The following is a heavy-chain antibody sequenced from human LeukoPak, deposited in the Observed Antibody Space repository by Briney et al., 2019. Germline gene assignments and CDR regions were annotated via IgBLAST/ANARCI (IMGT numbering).Heavy chain of an antibody. Sequence: ASVKVSCKASGYSFTGYYMHWVRQAPGQGLEWMGWINPNSGDTKYAQKFQGRVTMTRDTSISTAYMELSRLRSDDTAVYYCARVDCSSTCRRPISGGSCYSFDYWGQGTLVTVSS. V-gene: IGHV1-2*02. CDR1: GYSFTGYY. J-gene: IGHJ4*02. CDR2: INPNSGDT. D-gene: IGHD2-15*01. CDR3: ARVDCSSTCRRPISGGSCYSFDY.